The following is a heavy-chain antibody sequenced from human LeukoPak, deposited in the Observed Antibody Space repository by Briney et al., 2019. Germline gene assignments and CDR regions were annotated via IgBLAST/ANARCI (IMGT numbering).Heavy chain of an antibody. Sequence: PSETLSLTCTVSGDSISRYYWSWVRQPPGKGLEWIGYIYYSGSTNYNPSLKSRATISIDTSKHEFSLKLNSVTAADTAIYYCARRKQLWSYYYMDVWGKGTTVTVSS. D-gene: IGHD5-18*01. CDR2: IYYSGST. V-gene: IGHV4-59*01. CDR3: ARRKQLWSYYYMDV. CDR1: GDSISRYY. J-gene: IGHJ6*03.